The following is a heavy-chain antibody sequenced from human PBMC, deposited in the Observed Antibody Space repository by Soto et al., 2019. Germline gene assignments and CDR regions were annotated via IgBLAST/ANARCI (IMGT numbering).Heavy chain of an antibody. CDR2: ISYDGSNK. V-gene: IGHV3-30*18. D-gene: IGHD3-3*01. Sequence: QVQLVESGGGVVQPGRSLRLSCAASGFTFSSYGMHWVRQAPGKGLEWVAVISYDGSNKYYADSVKGRFTISRDNSKNTQYLQMNSLRAEDTAVHYCAKDMYDFWSGCYFDCWGQGTLVNVSS. CDR3: AKDMYDFWSGCYFDC. CDR1: GFTFSSYG. J-gene: IGHJ4*02.